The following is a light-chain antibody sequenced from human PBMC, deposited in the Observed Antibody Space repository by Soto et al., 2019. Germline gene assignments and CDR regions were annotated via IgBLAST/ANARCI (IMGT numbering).Light chain of an antibody. CDR1: QSVRSN. CDR2: GAS. CDR3: QQYNAWPPLT. J-gene: IGKJ4*01. Sequence: EVVMTQSPATLSVSPGERATLSCRASQSVRSNLAWYLQKPGQAPRLLIYGASTRATGIPARFSGSGSGTEFTLTISSLQSEDFVVYYCQQYNAWPPLTFGGGTKVEIK. V-gene: IGKV3-15*01.